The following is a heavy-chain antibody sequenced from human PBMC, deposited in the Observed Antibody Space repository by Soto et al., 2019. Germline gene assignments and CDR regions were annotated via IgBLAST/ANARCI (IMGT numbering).Heavy chain of an antibody. CDR1: GFTFSSYG. CDR3: AKDRCSGCSCGLIDY. J-gene: IGHJ4*02. CDR2: ISYEGSNK. Sequence: QVQLVESGGGVVQPGRSLRLSCAASGFTFSSYGMHWVRQAPGKGLEWVAVISYEGSNKYYADSVKGRFTISRDNSKNTLYLQMNSLRAEDTAVYYCAKDRCSGCSCGLIDYWGQGTLVTVSS. D-gene: IGHD2-15*01. V-gene: IGHV3-30*18.